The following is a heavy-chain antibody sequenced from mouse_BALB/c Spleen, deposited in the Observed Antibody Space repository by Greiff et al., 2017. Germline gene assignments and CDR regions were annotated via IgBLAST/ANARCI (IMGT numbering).Heavy chain of an antibody. Sequence: EVKLMESGGGLVKPGGSLKLSCAASGFTFSSYAMSWVRQTPEKRLEWVASISSGGSYTYYPDTVTGRFTISRDNAKNTLYLEMSSLRSEDTAMYYCARGDGGYFDCWGQGTTLTVSS. CDR1: GFTFSSYA. V-gene: IGHV5-9-4*01. CDR2: ISSGGSYT. J-gene: IGHJ2*01. CDR3: ARGDGGYFDC.